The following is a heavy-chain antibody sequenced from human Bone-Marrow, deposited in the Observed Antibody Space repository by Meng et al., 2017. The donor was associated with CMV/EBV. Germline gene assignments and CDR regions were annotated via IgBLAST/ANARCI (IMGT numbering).Heavy chain of an antibody. CDR1: GYTFTSYG. Sequence: ASVKVSCKASGYTFTSYGISWVRQAPGQGLEWMGWISAYNGNTNYAQKLQGRVTMTTDTSTSTAYMELRSLRSDDTAVYYCARVLRYYDSSPPGYWGQGTLVTGSS. CDR3: ARVLRYYDSSPPGY. D-gene: IGHD3-22*01. J-gene: IGHJ4*02. V-gene: IGHV1-18*01. CDR2: ISAYNGNT.